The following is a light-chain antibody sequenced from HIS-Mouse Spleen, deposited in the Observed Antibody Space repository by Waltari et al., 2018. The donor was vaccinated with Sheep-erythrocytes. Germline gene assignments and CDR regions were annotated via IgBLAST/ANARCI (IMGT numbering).Light chain of an antibody. CDR2: EGS. V-gene: IGLV2-23*01. Sequence: QSALTQPASVSGSPGQFITLSCTGTSRDVGSYNLVSWYQQHPGKAPKLIVYEGSKRPSGVSNRFSGSKSGNTASLTISGLQAEDEADYYCCSYAGSSTWVFGGGTKLTVL. CDR3: CSYAGSSTWV. CDR1: SRDVGSYNL. J-gene: IGLJ3*02.